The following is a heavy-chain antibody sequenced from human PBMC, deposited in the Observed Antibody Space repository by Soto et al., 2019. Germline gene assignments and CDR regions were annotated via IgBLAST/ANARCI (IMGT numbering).Heavy chain of an antibody. J-gene: IGHJ4*02. D-gene: IGHD3-10*01. CDR3: ARATYGSGSYYFDY. CDR1: GGSISSGGYY. CDR2: IYYSGSN. Sequence: QVQLQESGPGLVKPSQTLSLTCTVSGGSISSGGYYWSWIRQHPGKGLEWIGYIYYSGSNYYNPSLKSRVTISVDTSKNQFSQKLSSVTAADTAVYYCARATYGSGSYYFDYWGQGTLVTVSS. V-gene: IGHV4-31*03.